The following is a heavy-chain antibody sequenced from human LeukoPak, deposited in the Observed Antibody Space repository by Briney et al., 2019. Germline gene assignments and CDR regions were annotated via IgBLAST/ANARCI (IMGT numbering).Heavy chain of an antibody. J-gene: IGHJ4*02. CDR2: ISSSSSTI. CDR1: GFSFSTYS. V-gene: IGHV3-48*02. CDR3: ARDSGSYWGDRGFDY. Sequence: GGSLRLSCAASGFSFSTYSMNWVRQAPGKGLEWVSYISSSSSTIYYADSVKGRFTISRDNAQNSLYLQMNSLRDEDTAVYYCARDSGSYWGDRGFDYWGQGTLVTVSS. D-gene: IGHD3-10*01.